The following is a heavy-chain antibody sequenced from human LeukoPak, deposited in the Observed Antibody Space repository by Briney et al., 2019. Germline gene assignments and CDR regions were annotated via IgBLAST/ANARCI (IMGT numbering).Heavy chain of an antibody. J-gene: IGHJ3*02. D-gene: IGHD3-10*01. Sequence: GGSLRLSCAASGFTFDDYGMSWVRQAPGKGLEWVSGINWNGCSTGYADSVKGRFTISRDNAKNSLYLQMNSLRAEDTALYHCARAEITMVRGVISAFDIWGQGTMVTVSS. V-gene: IGHV3-20*01. CDR3: ARAEITMVRGVISAFDI. CDR2: INWNGCST. CDR1: GFTFDDYG.